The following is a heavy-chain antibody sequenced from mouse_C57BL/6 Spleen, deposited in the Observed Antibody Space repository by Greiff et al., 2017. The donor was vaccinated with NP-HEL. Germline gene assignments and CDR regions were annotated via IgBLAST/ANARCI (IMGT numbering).Heavy chain of an antibody. CDR1: GFSLTSYG. CDR2: IWGVGST. Sequence: VKLVESGPGLVAPSQSLSITCTVSGFSLTSYGVDWVRQSPGKGLEWLGVIWGVGSTNYNSALKSRLSISKDNSKSQVFLKMNSLQTDDTAMYYCARKTGNYAMDYWGQGTSVTVSS. V-gene: IGHV2-6*01. J-gene: IGHJ4*01. D-gene: IGHD4-1*01. CDR3: ARKTGNYAMDY.